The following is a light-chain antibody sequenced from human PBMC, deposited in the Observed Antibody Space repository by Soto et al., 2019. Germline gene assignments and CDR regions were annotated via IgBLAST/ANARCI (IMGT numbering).Light chain of an antibody. Sequence: DIQMTQSPSSLAASVGDRVTITCRASQGIRNDLAWYQQNAGKAPKRLIYAASSLQSGVPSRFIGSGSGKEFTLTINRLQPEDFVTYFCLQLNSYPRTFGQGTKVEIK. CDR3: LQLNSYPRT. V-gene: IGKV1-17*01. J-gene: IGKJ1*01. CDR2: AAS. CDR1: QGIRND.